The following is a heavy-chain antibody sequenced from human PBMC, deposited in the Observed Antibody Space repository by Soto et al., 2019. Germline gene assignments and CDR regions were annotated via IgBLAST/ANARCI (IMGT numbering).Heavy chain of an antibody. J-gene: IGHJ4*02. D-gene: IGHD6-13*01. CDR1: GFGLGDYY. CDR2: IDSGDGTK. Sequence: GSLSLSCTGSGFGLGDYYLTWIRQAPGKGLEWVSYIDSGDGTKYYTDSVKGRFTISRDNAKKTVYLQMSSLRVEDTALYYCVRPYYSSSWFPFDRWGQGTLATVSS. CDR3: VRPYYSSSWFPFDR. V-gene: IGHV3-11*01.